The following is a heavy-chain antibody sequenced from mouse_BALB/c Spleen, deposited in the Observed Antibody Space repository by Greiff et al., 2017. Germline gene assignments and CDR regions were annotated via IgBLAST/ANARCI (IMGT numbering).Heavy chain of an antibody. CDR1: GFSLTSYG. CDR2: IWSGGST. V-gene: IGHV2-2*02. D-gene: IGHD2-1*01. CDR3: ATPIYYGNFYAMDY. Sequence: QVQLQQSGPGLVQPSQSLSITCTVSGFSLTSYGVHWVRQSPGKGLEWLGVIWSGGSTDYNAAFISRLSISKDNSKSQVFFKMNSLQANDTAIYYCATPIYYGNFYAMDYWGQGTSVTVSS. J-gene: IGHJ4*01.